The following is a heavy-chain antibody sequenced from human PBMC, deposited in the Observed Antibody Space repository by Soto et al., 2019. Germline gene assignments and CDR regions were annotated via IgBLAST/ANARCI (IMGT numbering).Heavy chain of an antibody. CDR1: GYTFTSYG. D-gene: IGHD3-16*02. V-gene: IGHV1-18*01. CDR2: ISAYNGNT. J-gene: IGHJ4*02. Sequence: QVQLVQSGAEVKKPGASVKVSCKASGYTFTSYGISWVRQAPGQGLEWMGWISAYNGNTNYAQKLQGRVTMTTDTATSTAYMELRSLRSDDTAVYYCARDASNLGEFSASPFRFDYGGQGTLFTVSS. CDR3: ARDASNLGEFSASPFRFDY.